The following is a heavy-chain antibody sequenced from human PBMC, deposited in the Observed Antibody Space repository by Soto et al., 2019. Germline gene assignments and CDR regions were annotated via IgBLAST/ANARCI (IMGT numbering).Heavy chain of an antibody. J-gene: IGHJ5*02. V-gene: IGHV3-7*01. CDR3: ARSIAARLNWFDP. D-gene: IGHD6-6*01. CDR1: GFTCSSYG. Sequence: EVQLVESGGGLVQPGGSLRLSCAASGFTCSSYGMSWVRKAPGKGLEWVANIKQDGSEKYYVDSVKGRFTISRDNAKNSLYLQMNSLRAEDTAVYYGARSIAARLNWFDPWGEGTLVTVSS. CDR2: IKQDGSEK.